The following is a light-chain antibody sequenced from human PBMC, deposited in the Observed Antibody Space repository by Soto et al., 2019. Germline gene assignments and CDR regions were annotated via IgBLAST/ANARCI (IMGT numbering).Light chain of an antibody. J-gene: IGKJ2*01. CDR1: QSIDTY. Sequence: EIVLTQSPAALSVSPGERATLSCRASQSIDTYLALYQQKPGQAPRPLIYGASNRATGIPARFSGSGSGTEFTVTISSLQSEDFAVYYCQQYDQWPRGTFGQGTKLES. CDR3: QQYDQWPRGT. CDR2: GAS. V-gene: IGKV3-15*01.